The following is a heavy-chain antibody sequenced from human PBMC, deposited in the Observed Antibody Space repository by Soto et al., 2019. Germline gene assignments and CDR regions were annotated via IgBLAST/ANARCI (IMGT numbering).Heavy chain of an antibody. CDR1: GGSISSYY. V-gene: IGHV4-59*08. CDR3: ARRWGRNFDY. J-gene: IGHJ4*02. Sequence: QVQLQESGPGLVKPSETLSLTCTVSGGSISSYYWSWIRQPPGKGLEWIGYIYYSGSTNYSPSLKSRVTISVDTSKNQFSLKLSSVTAADTAVYYCARRWGRNFDYWGQGTLVTVSS. D-gene: IGHD2-15*01. CDR2: IYYSGST.